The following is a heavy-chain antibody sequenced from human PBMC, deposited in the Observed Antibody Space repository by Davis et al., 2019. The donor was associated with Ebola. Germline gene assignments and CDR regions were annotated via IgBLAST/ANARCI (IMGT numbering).Heavy chain of an antibody. V-gene: IGHV1-3*01. Sequence: ASVKVSCKASGYTFTSYAMHWVRQAPGQRLEWMGWINAGNGNTKYSQKFQGRVTITRDTSASTAYMELSSLTSEDTAMYYCARDPDRDFDFWSGSMDVWGQGTTVTVSS. J-gene: IGHJ6*02. CDR1: GYTFTSYA. CDR2: INAGNGNT. CDR3: ARDPDRDFDFWSGSMDV. D-gene: IGHD3-3*01.